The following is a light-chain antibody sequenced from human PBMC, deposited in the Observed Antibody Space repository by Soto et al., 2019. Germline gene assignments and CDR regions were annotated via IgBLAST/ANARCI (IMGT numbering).Light chain of an antibody. V-gene: IGLV2-14*01. Sequence: QSVLTQPASVSGSPGQSITISCTGTSSDVGGYNYVSWYQQHPGKAPQLMIYDVSNRPSGVSDRLSGSKSGNTASLTISGLQAEDEADYYCSSYTSSSTHVVFGGGTKLTVL. CDR2: DVS. J-gene: IGLJ2*01. CDR1: SSDVGGYNY. CDR3: SSYTSSSTHVV.